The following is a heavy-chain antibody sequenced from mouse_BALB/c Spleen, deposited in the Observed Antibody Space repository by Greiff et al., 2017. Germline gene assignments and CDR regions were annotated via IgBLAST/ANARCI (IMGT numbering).Heavy chain of an antibody. V-gene: IGHV5-9-4*01. CDR1: GFTFSSYA. J-gene: IGHJ4*01. Sequence: EVQGVESGGGLVKPGGSLKLSCAASGFTFSSYAMSWVRQSPEKRLEWVAEISSGGSYTYYPDTVTGRFTISRDNAKNTLYLEMSSLRSEDTAMYYCARDYYGSSYVSMDYWGQGTSVTVSS. CDR3: ARDYYGSSYVSMDY. CDR2: ISSGGSYT. D-gene: IGHD1-1*01.